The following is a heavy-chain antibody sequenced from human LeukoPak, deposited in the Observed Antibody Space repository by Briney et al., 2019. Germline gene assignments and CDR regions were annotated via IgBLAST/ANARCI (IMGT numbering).Heavy chain of an antibody. J-gene: IGHJ4*02. CDR2: ISSSSSYI. CDR1: GFTFSSYS. D-gene: IGHD5-12*01. V-gene: IGHV3-21*01. CDR3: AREEEWLRYPYYFDY. Sequence: GGSLRLSCAASGFTFSSYSMNWVRQAPGKGLEWVSSISSSSSYIYYADSVKGRFTISRDNAKNSLCLQMNSLRAEDTAVYYCAREEEWLRYPYYFDYWGQGTLVTVSS.